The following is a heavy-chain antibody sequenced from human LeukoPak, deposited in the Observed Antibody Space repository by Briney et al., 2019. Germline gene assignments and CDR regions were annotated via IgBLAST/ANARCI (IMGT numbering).Heavy chain of an antibody. V-gene: IGHV5-10-1*01. CDR2: IDPSDSYT. CDR1: GYSFTSYW. D-gene: IGHD1-1*01. Sequence: GESLKISCKGSGYSFTSYWISWVRQMPGKGLEWMGRIDPSDSYTNYSPSLQGHVTISADKSISTAYVQWSSLKASDTAMYYCFTSAGTEPYFDYWGQGTLVTVSS. CDR3: FTSAGTEPYFDY. J-gene: IGHJ4*02.